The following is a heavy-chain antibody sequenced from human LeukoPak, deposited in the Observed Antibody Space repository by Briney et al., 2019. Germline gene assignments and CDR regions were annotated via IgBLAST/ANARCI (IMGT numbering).Heavy chain of an antibody. V-gene: IGHV4-4*07. CDR3: ARAPYYGSGSYSFDY. D-gene: IGHD3-10*01. Sequence: SETLSLTCTVSGGSISSYYWSWIRQPAGKGLERIGRIYTSGSTNYNPSLKSRVTMSVDTSKNQFSLKLSSVTAADTAVYYCARAPYYGSGSYSFDYWGQGTLVTVPS. CDR2: IYTSGST. J-gene: IGHJ4*02. CDR1: GGSISSYY.